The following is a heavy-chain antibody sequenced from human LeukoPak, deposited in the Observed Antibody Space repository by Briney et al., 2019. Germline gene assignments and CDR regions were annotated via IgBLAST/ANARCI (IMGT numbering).Heavy chain of an antibody. CDR1: GFTFSSYW. CDR3: AKAAAGFTFYFDY. D-gene: IGHD6-13*01. Sequence: PGGSLRLSCAASGFTFSSYWMSWVRQAPGKGLEWVANIKQDGSEKYYVDSVKGRFTISRDNAKNSLYLQMNSLRAEDTAVYYCAKAAAGFTFYFDYWGQGTLVTVSS. CDR2: IKQDGSEK. J-gene: IGHJ4*02. V-gene: IGHV3-7*01.